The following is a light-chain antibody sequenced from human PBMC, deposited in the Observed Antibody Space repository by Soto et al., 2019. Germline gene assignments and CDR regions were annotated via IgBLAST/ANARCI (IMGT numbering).Light chain of an antibody. CDR2: DVS. V-gene: IGLV2-14*01. Sequence: QSALTQPASVSGSPGQSITISCTGTSSDVGGYNYVSWYQQHPGKAPKLMIYDVSNRPSGVSNLLSGSKSGNTASLTISGLQAEDEADYYCSSYTSSSTPHVVFGGGTKLTVL. J-gene: IGLJ2*01. CDR3: SSYTSSSTPHVV. CDR1: SSDVGGYNY.